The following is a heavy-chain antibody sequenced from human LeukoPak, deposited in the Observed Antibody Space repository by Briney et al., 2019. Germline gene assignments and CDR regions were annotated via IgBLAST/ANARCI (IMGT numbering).Heavy chain of an antibody. Sequence: ASVEVSCKASGYTFTSYYMHWVRQAPGQGLEWMGWFNPDSGGTNYAQKFQGRVTMTRDTSISTAYMELSRLRSDDTAVYYCARASGSYYDVDYWGQGTLVTVSS. CDR1: GYTFTSYY. CDR3: ARASGSYYDVDY. J-gene: IGHJ4*02. CDR2: FNPDSGGT. V-gene: IGHV1-2*02. D-gene: IGHD1-26*01.